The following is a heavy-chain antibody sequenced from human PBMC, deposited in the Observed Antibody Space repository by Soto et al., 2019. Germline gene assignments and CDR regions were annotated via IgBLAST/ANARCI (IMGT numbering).Heavy chain of an antibody. CDR2: ISYDGSNK. CDR3: AKSSRVVTPVTRSFDY. CDR1: GFTFSSYG. J-gene: IGHJ4*02. V-gene: IGHV3-30*18. Sequence: GGSLSLSCAASGFTFSSYGMHWVRQAPGKGLEWVAVISYDGSNKYYADSVKGRFTISRDNSKNTLYLQMNSLRAEDTAVYYCAKSSRVVTPVTRSFDYWGQGTLVTVSS. D-gene: IGHD2-15*01.